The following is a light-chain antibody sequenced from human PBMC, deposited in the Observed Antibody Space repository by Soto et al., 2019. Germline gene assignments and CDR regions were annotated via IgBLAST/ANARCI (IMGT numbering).Light chain of an antibody. CDR2: GNS. Sequence: QSVLTQPPSVSGAPGQRVTISCTGSSSNIGAGYDVHWYQQLPGTAPKLLIYGNSNRPSGVTDRFSGSKSGHSASLAITGLQADDEADYYCQSYDSSLSGFYVFGTGTKLTVL. CDR1: SSNIGAGYD. J-gene: IGLJ1*01. CDR3: QSYDSSLSGFYV. V-gene: IGLV1-40*01.